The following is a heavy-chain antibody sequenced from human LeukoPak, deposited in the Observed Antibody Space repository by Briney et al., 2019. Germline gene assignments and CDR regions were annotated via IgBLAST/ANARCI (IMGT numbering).Heavy chain of an antibody. V-gene: IGHV3-15*01. D-gene: IGHD2-15*01. J-gene: IGHJ3*02. CDR2: IKSKIDGGTT. CDR3: TTVGYCSGGSCAGFDI. Sequence: GRSLRLSCAASGFTFSKAWMSWVRQAPGKGLEWEGRIKSKIDGGTTDYTAPVKGRFTISRDDSKNTVYLQMNSLKAEDTAVYYCTTVGYCSGGSCAGFDIWGQGTMVTVSS. CDR1: GFTFSKAW.